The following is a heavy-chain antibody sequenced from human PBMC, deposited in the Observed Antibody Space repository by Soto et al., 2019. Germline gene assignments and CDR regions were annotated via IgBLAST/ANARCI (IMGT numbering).Heavy chain of an antibody. V-gene: IGHV3-23*01. CDR2: ISGSGGST. Sequence: GGSLRLSCAASGFTFSSYAMSWVRQAPGKGLEWVSAISGSGGSTYYADSVKGRFTISRDNSKNTLYLQMNSLRAEDTAVYYCAKGSKGFWSGYYTSTYYYYYMDVWGKGTTVTVSS. D-gene: IGHD3-3*01. CDR3: AKGSKGFWSGYYTSTYYYYYMDV. CDR1: GFTFSSYA. J-gene: IGHJ6*03.